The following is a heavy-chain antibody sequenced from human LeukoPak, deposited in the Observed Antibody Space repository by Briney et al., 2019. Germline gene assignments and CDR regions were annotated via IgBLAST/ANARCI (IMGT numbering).Heavy chain of an antibody. J-gene: IGHJ6*03. Sequence: PSETLSLTCTVSGGSISSYYWSWIRQPAGKGLEWIGRIYTSGSTNYNPSLKSRVTMSVDTSKNQFSLKLSSVTAADTAVYYCARDNTQVYYYYYMDVWGKGTTDTVSS. CDR2: IYTSGST. CDR3: ARDNTQVYYYYYMDV. V-gene: IGHV4-4*07. D-gene: IGHD2-2*02. CDR1: GGSISSYY.